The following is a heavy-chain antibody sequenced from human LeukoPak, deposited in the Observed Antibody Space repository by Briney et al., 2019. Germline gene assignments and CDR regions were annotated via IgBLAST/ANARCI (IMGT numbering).Heavy chain of an antibody. V-gene: IGHV3-30*04. J-gene: IGHJ4*02. CDR2: ISYDGGNK. Sequence: GGSLRLSCAASGFTFRNYAMHWVRQAPGKGLEWVAGISYDGGNKYYADSVKGRFTISRDNAKNSLYLQMNSLRAEDTAVYYCARSYYSSSCPDYWGQGTLVTVSS. CDR3: ARSYYSSSCPDY. D-gene: IGHD6-13*01. CDR1: GFTFRNYA.